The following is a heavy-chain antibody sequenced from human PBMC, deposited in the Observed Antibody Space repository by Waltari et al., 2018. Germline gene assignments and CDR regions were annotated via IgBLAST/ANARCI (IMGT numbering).Heavy chain of an antibody. J-gene: IGHJ4*02. CDR1: GVTVSNNY. CDR3: ARLDFWTGSYY. CDR2: IYSGGST. Sequence: ELQLVESGGGLIQPGGSLRPSCAVSGVTVSNNYMIWVRQAPGKGLEWVSVIYSGGSTYYADSVKGRFTISRDSSENTVYLQMSSLRAEDTALYYCARLDFWTGSYYWGQGTLVTVSS. D-gene: IGHD3-3*01. V-gene: IGHV3-53*01.